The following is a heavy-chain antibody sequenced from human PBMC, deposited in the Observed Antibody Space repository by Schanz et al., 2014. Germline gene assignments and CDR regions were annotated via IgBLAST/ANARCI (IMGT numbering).Heavy chain of an antibody. CDR2: IGNGGVTI. CDR1: GFPFSDYF. J-gene: IGHJ4*02. V-gene: IGHV3-11*01. Sequence: QVQLVDSGGGLVKPGGSLRLSCTASGFPFSDYFMAWIRQPPGRGLEWVSHIGNGGVTIYYADSVKGRFTISRDNSKNSLYRQMNSLRAEDTAVYYCAKVRYSSGWRGDYFDEWGQGTLVTVSS. D-gene: IGHD6-25*01. CDR3: AKVRYSSGWRGDYFDE.